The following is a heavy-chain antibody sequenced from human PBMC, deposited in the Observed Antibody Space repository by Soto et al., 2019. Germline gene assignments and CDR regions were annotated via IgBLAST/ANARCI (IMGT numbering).Heavy chain of an antibody. CDR3: ARESLYDGKGSYYFDY. CDR1: GGSISSGGYY. CDR2: IYYSGST. D-gene: IGHD3-16*02. J-gene: IGHJ4*02. V-gene: IGHV4-31*03. Sequence: SETLSLTCTVSGGSISSGGYYWSWIRQHPGKGLEWIGYIYYSGSTYYNPSLKSRVTISVDTSKNQFSLKLSSVTAADTAVYYCARESLYDGKGSYYFDYWGQGTLVTVSS.